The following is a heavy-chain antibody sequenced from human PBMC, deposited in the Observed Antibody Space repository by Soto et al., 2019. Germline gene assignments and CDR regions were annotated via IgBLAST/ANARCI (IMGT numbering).Heavy chain of an antibody. Sequence: GGSLRLSCAASGFTFSSYTMNWVRQAPGKGLEWVSSISSTSTYIYDADSVKGRFTISRDNAKDSLYLQMNGLRAEDTAVYYCARDLRYCSSTSCYYYYYGMDVWGQGTTVTVSS. J-gene: IGHJ6*02. D-gene: IGHD2-2*01. V-gene: IGHV3-21*01. CDR2: ISSTSTYI. CDR1: GFTFSSYT. CDR3: ARDLRYCSSTSCYYYYYGMDV.